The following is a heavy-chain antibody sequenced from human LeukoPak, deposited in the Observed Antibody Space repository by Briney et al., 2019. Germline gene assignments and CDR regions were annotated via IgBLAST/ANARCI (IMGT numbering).Heavy chain of an antibody. CDR1: GYSFTSYW. Sequence: GESLKISCKGSGYSFTSYWIAWVRQMPGKGLEWMGIIYPGDSDTRYSPSFQGQVTISADKSISTAYLQWSSLKASDTAMYYCASYPYGGNSGDAFDIWGQGTMVTVSS. CDR2: IYPGDSDT. CDR3: ASYPYGGNSGDAFDI. D-gene: IGHD4-23*01. V-gene: IGHV5-51*01. J-gene: IGHJ3*02.